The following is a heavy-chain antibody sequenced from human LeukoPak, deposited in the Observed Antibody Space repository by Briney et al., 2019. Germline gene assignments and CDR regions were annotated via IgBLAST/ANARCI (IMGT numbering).Heavy chain of an antibody. CDR1: GFTFSSYA. CDR3: ARPTSGWYLGYY. J-gene: IGHJ4*02. D-gene: IGHD6-19*01. CDR2: VSGSGAST. Sequence: QTGGSLRLSCAASGFTFSSYAMSWVRQAPGKGPEWVSAVSGSGASTSYANSVKGRFTISRDNSKNTLYLQMSSLRAEDTAIYYCARPTSGWYLGYYWGQGTLVTVSS. V-gene: IGHV3-23*01.